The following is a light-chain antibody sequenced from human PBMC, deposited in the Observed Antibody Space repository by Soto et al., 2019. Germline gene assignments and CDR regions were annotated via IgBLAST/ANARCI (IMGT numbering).Light chain of an antibody. CDR3: QQYGSSLTWT. Sequence: EVVLTQSPGTVSLSPGERVTLSCRASQSVISNYLAWYQQRPGQAPRLLIYAASSRATGIPDRFSGSGSGTAFTTSTSSLAPEDFAVYYCQQYGSSLTWTFGQGTKVEMK. CDR2: AAS. J-gene: IGKJ1*01. V-gene: IGKV3-20*01. CDR1: QSVISNY.